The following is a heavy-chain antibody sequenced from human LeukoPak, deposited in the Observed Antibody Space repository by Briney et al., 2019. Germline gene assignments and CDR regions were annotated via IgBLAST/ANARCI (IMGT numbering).Heavy chain of an antibody. V-gene: IGHV1-2*02. CDR3: AIQPWGSGNNWYFDL. J-gene: IGHJ2*01. CDR1: GYTFTGYY. D-gene: IGHD7-27*01. CDR2: INPNSGGT. Sequence: ASVKVSCKTSGYTFTGYYIHWVRQAPGQGPEWMGWINPNSGGTDYAQKFQGRVTMTRDTSISTAYMELSGLRSDDTAVYYCAIQPWGSGNNWYFDLWGRGTLVTVSS.